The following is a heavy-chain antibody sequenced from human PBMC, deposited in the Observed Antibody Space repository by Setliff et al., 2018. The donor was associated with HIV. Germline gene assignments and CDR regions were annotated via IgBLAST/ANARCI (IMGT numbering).Heavy chain of an antibody. CDR1: GFTFINSA. CDR2: IVVGSGTT. D-gene: IGHD1-26*01. V-gene: IGHV1-58*02. Sequence: ASVKVSCKASGFTFINSAMQWVRQARGQRLEWIGWIVVGSGTTNYAQRFQDRVTITRVMSTSTAYMELTSLRSEDTAVYYCAATVDSVGPYYGMDVWGQGTTVTVSS. CDR3: AATVDSVGPYYGMDV. J-gene: IGHJ6*02.